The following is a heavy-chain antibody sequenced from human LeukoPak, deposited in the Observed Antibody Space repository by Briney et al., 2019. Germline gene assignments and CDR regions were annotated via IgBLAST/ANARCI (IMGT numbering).Heavy chain of an antibody. V-gene: IGHV3-33*01. J-gene: IGHJ4*02. Sequence: PGRSLRLSCAASGFTFSSHGMHWVRQAPGKGLEWVAVIWYDGSNYYYADSVKGRFTISRDNSKNTVYLQMNSLRAEDTAVYYCGRKCSSSWYIDYWGQGTLVTVSS. CDR2: IWYDGSNY. D-gene: IGHD6-13*01. CDR3: GRKCSSSWYIDY. CDR1: GFTFSSHG.